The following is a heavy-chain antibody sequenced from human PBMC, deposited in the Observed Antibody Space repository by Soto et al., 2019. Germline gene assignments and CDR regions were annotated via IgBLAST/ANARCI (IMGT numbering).Heavy chain of an antibody. Sequence: QVQLQESGPGLVKPSQTLSLTCTVSGGSMSNGYYYWSWVRQNPGKGLEWIGHIYHSGRTYYNPSLKRRAGILVDTSKNQFSLNLNSVTAADTAVYYCARWVEVSLDYFDSWGQGTPVTVSS. J-gene: IGHJ4*02. CDR3: ARWVEVSLDYFDS. CDR1: GGSMSNGYYY. V-gene: IGHV4-31*03. CDR2: IYHSGRT. D-gene: IGHD1-20*01.